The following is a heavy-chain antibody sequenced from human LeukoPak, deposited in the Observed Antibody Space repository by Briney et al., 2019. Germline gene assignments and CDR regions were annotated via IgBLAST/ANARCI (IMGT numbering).Heavy chain of an antibody. D-gene: IGHD3-22*01. CDR1: GYSISSGYY. CDR3: AREYDSRGGYFDY. V-gene: IGHV4-38-2*02. CDR2: IYHSGTT. Sequence: SETLSLTCAVSGYSISSGYYWGWIRQPLGKGLEWIGSIYHSGTTYYSPSLKSRVTILKDTSKNQISLKLSSVTAADTAVYYCAREYDSRGGYFDYWGRGTLVTVSS. J-gene: IGHJ4*02.